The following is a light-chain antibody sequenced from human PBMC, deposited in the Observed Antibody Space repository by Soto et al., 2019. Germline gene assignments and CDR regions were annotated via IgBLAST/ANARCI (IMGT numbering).Light chain of an antibody. V-gene: IGLV2-14*01. J-gene: IGLJ1*01. CDR2: DVS. Sequence: QSALTQPASVSGSPGQSITISCTGTSSDVGGYKYVSWYQQHPGKAPKLIIYDVSNRPSGVSNRFSGSKSGNTASLTISGLQADDEADYYCSSYSNTSPFVFGTGTKVTVL. CDR3: SSYSNTSPFV. CDR1: SSDVGGYKY.